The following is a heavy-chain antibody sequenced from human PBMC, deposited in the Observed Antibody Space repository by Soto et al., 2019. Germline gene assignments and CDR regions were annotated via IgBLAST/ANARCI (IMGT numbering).Heavy chain of an antibody. CDR2: IWYDGSNK. CDR3: ARDQGYDSSGPSDY. D-gene: IGHD3-22*01. V-gene: IGHV3-33*01. Sequence: ESGGGVVQPGRSLRLSCAASGFTFSSYGMHWVRQAPGKGLEWVAVIWYDGSNKYYADSVKGRFTISRDNSKNTLYLQMNSLRAEDTAVYYCARDQGYDSSGPSDYWGQGTLVTVSS. J-gene: IGHJ4*02. CDR1: GFTFSSYG.